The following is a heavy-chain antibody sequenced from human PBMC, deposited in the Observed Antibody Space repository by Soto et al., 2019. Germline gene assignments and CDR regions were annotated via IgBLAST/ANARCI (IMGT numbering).Heavy chain of an antibody. J-gene: IGHJ6*02. Sequence: PGGSLRLSCAASGFPFISYAMHWVRQAPGKGLEWVAVISYDGSNKYYADSVKGRFTISRDNSKNTLYLQMNSLRAEDTAVYYCSRDVESGSSQYYYYYYGMDVWGQGTTVTVSS. V-gene: IGHV3-30-3*01. CDR3: SRDVESGSSQYYYYYYGMDV. CDR1: GFPFISYA. CDR2: ISYDGSNK. D-gene: IGHD1-26*01.